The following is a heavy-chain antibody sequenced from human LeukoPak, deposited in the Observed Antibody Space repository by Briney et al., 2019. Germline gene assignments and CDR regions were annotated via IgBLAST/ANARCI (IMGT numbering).Heavy chain of an antibody. J-gene: IGHJ4*02. V-gene: IGHV4-61*01. D-gene: IGHD3-10*01. CDR3: ARELRWFGIFDY. CDR1: GVSVSSGSYY. Sequence: SETLSLTCTVSGVSVSSGSYYWSWIRQPPGKGLEWIGYIYYSGSTNYNPSLKSRVTISVDTSKNQFSLKLSSVTAADTAVYYCARELRWFGIFDYWGQGTLVTVSS. CDR2: IYYSGST.